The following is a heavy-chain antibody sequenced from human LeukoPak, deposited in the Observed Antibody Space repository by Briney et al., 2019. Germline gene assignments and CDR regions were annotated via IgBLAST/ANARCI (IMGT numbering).Heavy chain of an antibody. CDR2: INPSVGST. V-gene: IGHV1-46*01. J-gene: IGHJ4*02. Sequence: ASVKVSWKASGYTFTSYYMHWVRQAPGQGLEWMGIINPSVGSTSYAQKFQGTVTMTRDTSTSTVYMELSSLRSEDTAVYYCARDGVFGVVRLLDYWGQGTLVTVSS. D-gene: IGHD3-3*01. CDR1: GYTFTSYY. CDR3: ARDGVFGVVRLLDY.